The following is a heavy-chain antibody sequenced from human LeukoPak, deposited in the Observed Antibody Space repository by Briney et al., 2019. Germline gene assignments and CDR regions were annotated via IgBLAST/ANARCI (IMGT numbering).Heavy chain of an antibody. D-gene: IGHD6-19*01. CDR1: GYTFTSYY. CDR3: ARETRIAVAGTPFLRFDP. V-gene: IGHV1-46*01. J-gene: IGHJ5*02. CDR2: INPSGGST. Sequence: SVKVSCKASGYTFTSYYMHWVRQAPGQGLEWMGIINPSGGSTSYAQKFQGRVTMTRDTSTSTVYMELSSLRSEDTAVYYCARETRIAVAGTPFLRFDPWGQGTLVTVSS.